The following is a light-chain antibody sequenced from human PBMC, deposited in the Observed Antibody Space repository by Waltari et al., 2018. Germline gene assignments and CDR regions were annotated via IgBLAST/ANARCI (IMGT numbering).Light chain of an antibody. J-gene: IGKJ4*01. CDR2: LGS. Sequence: DIVMTQSPLSLPVTPGETASISCRSSQSLLQSNGYNYLDWYLQKPGQSPQLLIYLGSNRASGVPDRLSGSGSGTDFTLKISRVEAEDVGVYYCMQALQLPVTFGGGTKVEIK. V-gene: IGKV2-28*01. CDR1: QSLLQSNGYNY. CDR3: MQALQLPVT.